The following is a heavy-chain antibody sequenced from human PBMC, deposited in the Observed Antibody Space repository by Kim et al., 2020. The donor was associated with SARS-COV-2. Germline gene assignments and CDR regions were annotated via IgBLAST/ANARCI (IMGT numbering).Heavy chain of an antibody. CDR3: AKVDQRQLADY. CDR2: ISYDGSNK. V-gene: IGHV3-30*18. Sequence: GGSLRLSCAASGFTFSSYGMHWVRQAPGKGLEWVAVISYDGSNKYYADSVKGRFTISRDNSKNTLYLQMNSLRAEDTAVYYCAKVDQRQLADYWGQGTLVTVSS. D-gene: IGHD6-6*01. J-gene: IGHJ4*02. CDR1: GFTFSSYG.